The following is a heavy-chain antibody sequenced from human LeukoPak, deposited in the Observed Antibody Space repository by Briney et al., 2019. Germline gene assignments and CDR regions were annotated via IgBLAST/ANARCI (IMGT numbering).Heavy chain of an antibody. CDR3: ARDQPKSVARDGDYYYGMDV. Sequence: HPGGSLRLSCAASEFTFSSYSMHWVRQAPGKGLEWVAVIWNDGSNKYYGDSVKGRFTIARDNSRNTMYLHMNSLRAEDTAVYYCARDQPKSVARDGDYYYGMDVWGQGTTVTVSS. CDR2: IWNDGSNK. CDR1: EFTFSSYS. J-gene: IGHJ6*02. V-gene: IGHV3-33*01. D-gene: IGHD5-12*01.